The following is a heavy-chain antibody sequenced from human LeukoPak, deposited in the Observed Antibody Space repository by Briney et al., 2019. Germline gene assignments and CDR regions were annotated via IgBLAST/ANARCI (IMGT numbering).Heavy chain of an antibody. CDR1: GFTFSSYG. Sequence: GGSLRLSCAASGFTFSSYGMHWVRQAPGKGLEWVAVISYDGSNKYYADSVKGRFTISRDNSKNTLYLQMNSLRAEDTAVYYCAKDRSAGDLYFDYWGQGTLVTVSS. V-gene: IGHV3-30*18. D-gene: IGHD4-17*01. CDR3: AKDRSAGDLYFDY. J-gene: IGHJ4*02. CDR2: ISYDGSNK.